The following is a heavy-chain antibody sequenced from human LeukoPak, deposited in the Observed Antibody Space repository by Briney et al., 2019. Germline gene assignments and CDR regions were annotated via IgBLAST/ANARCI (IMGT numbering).Heavy chain of an antibody. V-gene: IGHV3-9*01. D-gene: IGHD3-16*01. J-gene: IGHJ6*04. Sequence: GGSLRLSCVVSGFRFDDYGLHWVRQAPGKGLEWVSGISWSGSTTGYADSVKGRFTISRDSAKNSLYLQMDSLRVEDTALYYCAKDESTGGFAPGYFYGMDVWGKGTTVTVSS. CDR3: AKDESTGGFAPGYFYGMDV. CDR2: ISWSGSTT. CDR1: GFRFDDYG.